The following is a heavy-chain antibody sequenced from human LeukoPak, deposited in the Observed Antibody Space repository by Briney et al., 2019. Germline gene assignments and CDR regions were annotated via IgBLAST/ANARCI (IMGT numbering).Heavy chain of an antibody. J-gene: IGHJ2*01. CDR2: ISSDGSST. CDR1: GFTFSSYW. CDR3: ARSISYDLFDL. D-gene: IGHD3-3*01. V-gene: IGHV3-74*01. Sequence: TGGSLRLSCAASGFTFSSYWMHWVRQAPGKGLVWVSRISSDGSSTSYADSVKGRFTISRDNAKNTLSLQMNSLRAEDTAVYYCARSISYDLFDLWGRGTLVTVSS.